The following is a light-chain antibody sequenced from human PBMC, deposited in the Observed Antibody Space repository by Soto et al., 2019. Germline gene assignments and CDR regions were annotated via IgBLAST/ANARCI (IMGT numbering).Light chain of an antibody. CDR1: SSNIGSNT. CDR3: AAWDDSLNGWV. J-gene: IGLJ3*02. Sequence: HFVLTQAPSASGTPGQRVTISCSGSSSNIGSNTVTWYQQVPGTAPKLLIYSNDQRPSGVPDRFSGSKSGTSASLAIAGLQSEDEADYYCAAWDDSLNGWVFGGGTKLTVL. V-gene: IGLV1-44*01. CDR2: SND.